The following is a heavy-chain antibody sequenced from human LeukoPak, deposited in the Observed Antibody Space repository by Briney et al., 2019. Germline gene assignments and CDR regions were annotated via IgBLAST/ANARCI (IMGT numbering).Heavy chain of an antibody. CDR1: GGSISSYY. Sequence: SETLSLTCTVSGGSISSYYWSWIRQPPGKGLEWIGYIYYSGSTNYNPSLKSRVTISVDTSKNQFSLKLSSVTAADTAVYYCARLGGYCSSTSCSSNDYWGQGTLVTVSS. J-gene: IGHJ4*02. CDR3: ARLGGYCSSTSCSSNDY. CDR2: IYYSGST. D-gene: IGHD2-2*01. V-gene: IGHV4-59*01.